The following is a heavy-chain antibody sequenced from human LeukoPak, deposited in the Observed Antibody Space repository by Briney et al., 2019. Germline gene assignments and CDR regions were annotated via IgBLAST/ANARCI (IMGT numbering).Heavy chain of an antibody. CDR1: GGSIIGYY. CDR3: ARSVTSTGYYFDY. D-gene: IGHD3-9*01. CDR2: ISYSGST. V-gene: IGHV4-59*12. Sequence: PSETLSLTCTVSGGSIIGYYWSWIRQPPGKGLEWIGYISYSGSTNYNPSLKSRVTISVDTSKNQFSLKLSPVTAADTAVYYCARSVTSTGYYFDYWGQGTLVTVSS. J-gene: IGHJ4*02.